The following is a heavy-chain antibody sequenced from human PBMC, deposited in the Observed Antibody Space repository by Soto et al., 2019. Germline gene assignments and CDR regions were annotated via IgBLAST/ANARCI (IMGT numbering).Heavy chain of an antibody. CDR2: IYYSGST. CDR3: ARWFGELLFDY. D-gene: IGHD3-10*01. Sequence: SETLSLTCTVSGGSISSSSYYWGWIRQPPGKGLEWIGSIYYSGSTYYNPSLKSRVTISVDTSKNQFSLKLSSVTAADTAVYYCARWFGELLFDYWGQGTLVTVSS. V-gene: IGHV4-39*01. J-gene: IGHJ4*02. CDR1: GGSISSSSYY.